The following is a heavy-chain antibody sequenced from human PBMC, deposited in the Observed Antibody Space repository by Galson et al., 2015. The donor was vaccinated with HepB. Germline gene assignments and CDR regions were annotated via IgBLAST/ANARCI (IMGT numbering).Heavy chain of an antibody. V-gene: IGHV3-49*03. J-gene: IGHJ1*01. CDR1: GFTFGDYA. CDR2: IRSKAYGVTT. Sequence: SLRLSCAASGFTFGDYAMSWFRQAPGKGLEWVAFIRSKAYGVTTECAASVQGRFTISRDDSKSIAYLQMNSLKTDDTAVYYCGRGRGTILPSSRYFQHWGQGTLVTVSS. D-gene: IGHD1-7*01. CDR3: GRGRGTILPSSRYFQH.